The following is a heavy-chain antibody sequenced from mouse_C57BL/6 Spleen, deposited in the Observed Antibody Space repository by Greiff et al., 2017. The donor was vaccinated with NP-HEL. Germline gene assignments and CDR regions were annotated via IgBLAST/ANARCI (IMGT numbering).Heavy chain of an antibody. Sequence: VQLVESGAELARPGASVKLSCKASGYTFTSYGISWVKQRTGQGLEWIGEIYPRSGNTYYNEKFKGKATLTADKSSSTAYMELRSLTSEDSAVYICARRGRTAQVTYWGQGTTLTVSS. J-gene: IGHJ2*01. CDR2: IYPRSGNT. D-gene: IGHD3-2*02. CDR1: GYTFTSYG. V-gene: IGHV1-81*01. CDR3: ARRGRTAQVTY.